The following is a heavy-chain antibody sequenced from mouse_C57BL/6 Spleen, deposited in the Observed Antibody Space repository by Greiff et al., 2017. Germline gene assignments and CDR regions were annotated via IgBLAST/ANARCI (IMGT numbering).Heavy chain of an antibody. D-gene: IGHD3-2*02. Sequence: QVQLQQSGPELVKPGASVKISCKASGYAFSSSWMNWVKQRPGKGLEWIGRIYPGDGDTNYNGKFKGKATLTADKSSSTAYMQLSSLTSEDSAVYFCAPYSSGYVRFAYWGQGTLVTVSA. V-gene: IGHV1-82*01. CDR2: IYPGDGDT. CDR3: APYSSGYVRFAY. CDR1: GYAFSSSW. J-gene: IGHJ3*01.